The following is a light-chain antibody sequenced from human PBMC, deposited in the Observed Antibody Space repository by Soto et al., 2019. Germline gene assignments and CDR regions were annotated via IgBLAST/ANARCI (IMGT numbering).Light chain of an antibody. V-gene: IGLV1-40*01. CDR1: SSNIGSYYD. CDR2: GDN. Sequence: QSVLTQPPSVSGAPGQRVTIPCTGSSSNIGSYYDVHWYQQLPGTVPKPLIYGDNNRPSGVPDRFSGSKSGTSASLAITGLQAEDEADYYCQSYDSSLSHVVFGGGTKLTVL. CDR3: QSYDSSLSHVV. J-gene: IGLJ2*01.